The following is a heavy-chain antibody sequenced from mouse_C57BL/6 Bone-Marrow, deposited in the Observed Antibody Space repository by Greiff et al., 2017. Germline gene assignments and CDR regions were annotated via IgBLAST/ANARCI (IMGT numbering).Heavy chain of an antibody. CDR2: IDPETGGT. D-gene: IGHD1-1*01. Sequence: LQESGPELVKPGASVKISCKASGYTFTDYEMHWVKQTPVHGLEWIGAIDPETGGTAYNQKFKGKAILTADKSSSTAYMALRSLTSEDSAVYYCTRSHYGSSSDYWGQGTTLTVSS. CDR1: GYTFTDYE. V-gene: IGHV1-15*01. CDR3: TRSHYGSSSDY. J-gene: IGHJ2*01.